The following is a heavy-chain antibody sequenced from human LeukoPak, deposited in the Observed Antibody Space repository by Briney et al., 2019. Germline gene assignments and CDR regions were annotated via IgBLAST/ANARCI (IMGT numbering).Heavy chain of an antibody. Sequence: GGSLRLSCAASGFTVSSYWMSWVRQAPGKGLEWVANIKQDGSEKYYVDSVKGRFTISRDNAKNSLYLQMNSLRAEDTAVYYCARDSDAFDIWGQGTMVTVSS. V-gene: IGHV3-7*01. CDR3: ARDSDAFDI. CDR2: IKQDGSEK. CDR1: GFTVSSYW. J-gene: IGHJ3*02.